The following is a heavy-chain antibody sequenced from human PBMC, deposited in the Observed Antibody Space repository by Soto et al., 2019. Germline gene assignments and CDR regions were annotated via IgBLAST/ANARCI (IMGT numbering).Heavy chain of an antibody. V-gene: IGHV1-69*12. D-gene: IGHD4-4*01. Sequence: QVQLVQSGAEVKKPGSSVKVSCKASGGTFSSYAISWVRQAPGQGLEWMGGIIPIFGTANYAQKFQGRVTITADESTSTAYMELSSVRCEDTDVYCCASRDDSNGRGGYYYYYGMDVWGQGTTVTVSS. CDR2: IIPIFGTA. CDR3: ASRDDSNGRGGYYYYYGMDV. CDR1: GGTFSSYA. J-gene: IGHJ6*02.